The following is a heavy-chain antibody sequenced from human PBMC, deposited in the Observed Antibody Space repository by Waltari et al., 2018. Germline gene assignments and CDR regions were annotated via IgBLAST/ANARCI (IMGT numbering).Heavy chain of an antibody. CDR2: ISWEGSTT. Sequence: EVQLVESGGVVVQPGGSLSLSCAAPGLPFDDSPMTWVRQAPGKGLGWVSLISWEGSTTSYADSVKGRFTISRDNSKNALYLQMNSLRAEDNALYYCAKDSRGYSGWVDYWGQGTLVTVSS. D-gene: IGHD6-19*01. CDR1: GLPFDDSP. J-gene: IGHJ4*02. CDR3: AKDSRGYSGWVDY. V-gene: IGHV3-43D*03.